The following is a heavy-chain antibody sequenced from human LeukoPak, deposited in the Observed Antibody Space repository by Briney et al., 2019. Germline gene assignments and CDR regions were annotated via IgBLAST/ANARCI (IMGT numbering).Heavy chain of an antibody. D-gene: IGHD3-16*01. V-gene: IGHV3-53*01. CDR2: IYSGGST. Sequence: GALRPSCAASGFTLNSNYMSRVRHAPGNGVEWVSVIYSGGSTYYADSVKGRFTISRDNSKNTLYLQMNSLRAEDTAVYYCARDGGTDREYWGQGTLVTVSS. CDR3: ARDGGTDREY. J-gene: IGHJ4*02. CDR1: GFTLNSNY.